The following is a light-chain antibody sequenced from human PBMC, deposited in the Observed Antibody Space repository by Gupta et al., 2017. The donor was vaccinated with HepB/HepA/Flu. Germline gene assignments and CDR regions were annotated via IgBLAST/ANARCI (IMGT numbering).Light chain of an antibody. J-gene: IGKJ3*01. Sequence: EIVLTQSPGTLSLSPGERATLSCRASQSVSSNYLAWYQQRPGQAPRLLIYGASSRATGIPDRFSGSGSGTVFTLTISRLEAEDFAVYYCQQYGSSPLITFGPGTKVDI. CDR2: GAS. V-gene: IGKV3-20*01. CDR1: QSVSSNY. CDR3: QQYGSSPLIT.